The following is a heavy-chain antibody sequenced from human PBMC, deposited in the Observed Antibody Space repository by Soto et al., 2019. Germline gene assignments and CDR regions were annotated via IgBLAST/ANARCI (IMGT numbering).Heavy chain of an antibody. D-gene: IGHD3-10*01. Sequence: PGESMKDSCKASGFSFTNYWIAWLRKMPGKGLEWMGIIYPGDSDPRYSPSFQGQVTISADNSISTAYLQWSSLRASDTAISYCARTNGAGSYYNHWGQGTLVTVSS. CDR3: ARTNGAGSYYNH. V-gene: IGHV5-51*01. CDR1: GFSFTNYW. J-gene: IGHJ5*02. CDR2: IYPGDSDP.